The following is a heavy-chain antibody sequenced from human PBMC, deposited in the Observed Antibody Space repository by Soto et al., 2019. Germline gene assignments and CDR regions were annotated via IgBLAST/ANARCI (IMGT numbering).Heavy chain of an antibody. CDR2: IKQDGSEK. CDR3: ARFYYDSSGYLPSPYYYYYGMDV. CDR1: GFTFSDYW. Sequence: GGSLRLSCAVSGFTFSDYWMSWVRQAPGKGLEWVANIKQDGSEKYYVDSVKGRFTISRDNAKNSLYLQMNSLRAEDTAVYYCARFYYDSSGYLPSPYYYYYGMDVWGQGTTVTVSS. J-gene: IGHJ6*02. D-gene: IGHD3-22*01. V-gene: IGHV3-7*04.